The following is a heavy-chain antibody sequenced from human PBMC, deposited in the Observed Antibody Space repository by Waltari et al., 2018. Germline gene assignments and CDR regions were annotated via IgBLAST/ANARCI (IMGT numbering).Heavy chain of an antibody. J-gene: IGHJ4*02. CDR3: ARDSEAYYFDY. Sequence: QVQLQESGPGLVKPSETLSLTCTVSGDSINSYFWSWIRQPPGKGLEWIGYVYHSGSTNYNPSLKSRVTILVDTSKNQFSLRLSSVTAADTAVYYCARDSEAYYFDYWGQGT. CDR1: GDSINSYF. V-gene: IGHV4-59*01. CDR2: VYHSGST.